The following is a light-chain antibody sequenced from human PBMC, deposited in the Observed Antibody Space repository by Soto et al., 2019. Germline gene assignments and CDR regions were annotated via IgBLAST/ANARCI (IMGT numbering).Light chain of an antibody. CDR2: ATS. V-gene: IGKV1-27*01. CDR1: HGISNY. CDR3: HKYNSAPPFT. J-gene: IGKJ3*01. Sequence: DIQMTQSPSSLSASVGDRVTITCRASHGISNYLAWYQQKSGTVPKLLIYATSTLQPGVPSRFSGIRSGTDFTLTINGLHPEDVATYYSHKYNSAPPFTFGPGTKLNIK.